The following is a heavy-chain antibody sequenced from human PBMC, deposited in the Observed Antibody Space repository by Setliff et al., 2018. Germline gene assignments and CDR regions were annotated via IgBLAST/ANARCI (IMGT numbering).Heavy chain of an antibody. CDR2: IKPKSDGGTT. CDR1: DFTFTNAC. J-gene: IGHJ4*02. CDR3: AKDKDVDGAPWFFDY. V-gene: IGHV3-15*07. D-gene: IGHD2-8*01. Sequence: LRLSCAASDFTFTNACMNWVRQAPGKGLEWVGRIKPKSDGGTTDYAAPVKGRFTISRDDSTNTLYLQMNSLRPEDTGVYYCAKDKDVDGAPWFFDYWGQGTLVTVSS.